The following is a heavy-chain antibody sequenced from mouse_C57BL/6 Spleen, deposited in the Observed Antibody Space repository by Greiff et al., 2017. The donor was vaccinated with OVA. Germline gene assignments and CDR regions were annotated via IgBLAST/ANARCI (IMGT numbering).Heavy chain of an antibody. Sequence: QVQLQQSGAELVKPGASVKISCKASGYAFSSYWMNWVKQRPGKGLEWIGQIYPGDGDTNYNGKFKGKATLTADKSSSTAYMQLSSLTSEDSAVYFCAREKRYGLYYFDYRGQGTTLTVSS. CDR2: IYPGDGDT. J-gene: IGHJ2*01. D-gene: IGHD2-10*02. CDR3: AREKRYGLYYFDY. V-gene: IGHV1-80*01. CDR1: GYAFSSYW.